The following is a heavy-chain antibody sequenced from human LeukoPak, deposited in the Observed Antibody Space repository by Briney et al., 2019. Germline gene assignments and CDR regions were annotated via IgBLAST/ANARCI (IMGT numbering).Heavy chain of an antibody. J-gene: IGHJ3*02. CDR2: IYYSGST. D-gene: IGHD6-13*01. Sequence: GGSXXSSSYYWGWIRQPPGKGLEWIGSIYYSGSTYYNPSLKSRVTISVDTSKNQFSLKLSSVTAADAAVYYCXRXPHXYSSSWYGAFDIWGQGTMVTVSS. CDR3: XRXPHXYSSSWYGAFDI. CDR1: GGSXXSSSYY. V-gene: IGHV4-39*07.